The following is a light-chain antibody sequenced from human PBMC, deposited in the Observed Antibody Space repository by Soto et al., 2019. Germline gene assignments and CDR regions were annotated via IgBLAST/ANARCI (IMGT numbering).Light chain of an antibody. J-gene: IGKJ1*01. CDR1: QSVSSSY. V-gene: IGKV3-20*01. CDR3: QQYGSSPQT. CDR2: GAS. Sequence: EIVLTQSPGTLSLSPGERATLSCRASQSVSSSYLAGYQQKPGQAPRLLIYGASSRATGIPDRFSGSGSGTDFTLTIIRLEPEDFAVYYCQQYGSSPQTFGQGTKVEIK.